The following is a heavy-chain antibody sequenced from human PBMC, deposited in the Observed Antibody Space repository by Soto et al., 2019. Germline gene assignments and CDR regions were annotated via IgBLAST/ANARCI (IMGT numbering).Heavy chain of an antibody. D-gene: IGHD1-26*01. CDR1: GGTFSSYA. Sequence: SVKVSCKASGGTFSSYAISWVRQAPGQGLEWMGGIIPIFGTANYAQKFQGRVTITADKSTSTAYMELSSLRYEDTAVYNCERLAYSGSYPSQFDYWGQGTLVTVSS. CDR2: IIPIFGTA. V-gene: IGHV1-69*06. J-gene: IGHJ4*02. CDR3: ERLAYSGSYPSQFDY.